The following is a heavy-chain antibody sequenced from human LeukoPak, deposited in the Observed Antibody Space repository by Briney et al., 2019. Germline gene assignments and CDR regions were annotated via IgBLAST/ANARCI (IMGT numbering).Heavy chain of an antibody. CDR3: AKVRSGSANWALRIFDN. CDR1: GFTFSSYA. D-gene: IGHD1-1*01. CDR2: TSGSGDNT. V-gene: IGHV3-23*01. J-gene: IGHJ4*02. Sequence: GGSLRLSCAASGFTFSSYAMSWVRQAPGKGLEWVSGTSGSGDNTYYVDSVKGRFTISRDNSNNTLFVHMNSLRAEDTAVYYCAKVRSGSANWALRIFDNWGQGTLVTVSS.